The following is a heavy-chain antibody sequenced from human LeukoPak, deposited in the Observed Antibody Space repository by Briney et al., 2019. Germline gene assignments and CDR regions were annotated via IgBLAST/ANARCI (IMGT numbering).Heavy chain of an antibody. V-gene: IGHV3-23*01. D-gene: IGHD6-19*01. CDR1: GFTFSSYA. J-gene: IGHJ4*02. Sequence: PGGSLRLSCAASGFTFSSYAMSWVRQAPGKGLEWVSAISGSGGSTYYADSVKGRFTISRDNSKNTLYLQMNSLRAEDTAVYYCAKAPRVVYSSGWSRPFLDYWGQGTLVTVSS. CDR3: AKAPRVVYSSGWSRPFLDY. CDR2: ISGSGGST.